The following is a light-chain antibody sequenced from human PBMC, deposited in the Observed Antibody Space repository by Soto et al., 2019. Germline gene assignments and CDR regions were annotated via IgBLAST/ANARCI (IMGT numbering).Light chain of an antibody. CDR3: QQSYSSPWT. V-gene: IGKV3-15*01. J-gene: IGKJ1*01. CDR1: RSVSTN. CDR2: GAS. Sequence: EMVMTQSPATLSVSPGERATLSCRASRSVSTNLAWYQQKPGQPPRLLIYGASTRATGIPARFSGSGSGTEFTLTISNLQPEDFAIYHCQQSYSSPWTFGQGTKVDIK.